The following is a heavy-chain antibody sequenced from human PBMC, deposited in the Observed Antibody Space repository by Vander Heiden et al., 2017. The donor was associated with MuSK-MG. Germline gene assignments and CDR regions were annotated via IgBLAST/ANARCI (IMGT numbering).Heavy chain of an antibody. Sequence: QVQLMQSGSEVKKPASSVKVSCKASGGTFSRYAISWVRQAPGQGLEWMGGIIPIFGTANYAQKFQGRVTITADESTSTAYMELSSLRSEDTAVYYCAREGYGDYERVGFWDYWGQGTLVTVSS. D-gene: IGHD4-17*01. CDR2: IIPIFGTA. V-gene: IGHV1-69*01. J-gene: IGHJ4*02. CDR3: AREGYGDYERVGFWDY. CDR1: GGTFSRYA.